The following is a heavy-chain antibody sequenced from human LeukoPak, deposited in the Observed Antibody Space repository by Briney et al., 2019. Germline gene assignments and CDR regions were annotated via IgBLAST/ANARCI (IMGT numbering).Heavy chain of an antibody. CDR1: GGTFSSYA. CDR2: IIPIFGTA. J-gene: IGHJ6*02. D-gene: IGHD6-25*01. Sequence: GASVTVSCKASGGTFSSYAISWVRQAPGQGLEWMGGIIPIFGTANYAQKFQGRVTITADESTSTAYMELSSLRSEDTAAYYCARDFRSAHYYYYGMDVWGQGTTVTVSS. CDR3: ARDFRSAHYYYYGMDV. V-gene: IGHV1-69*13.